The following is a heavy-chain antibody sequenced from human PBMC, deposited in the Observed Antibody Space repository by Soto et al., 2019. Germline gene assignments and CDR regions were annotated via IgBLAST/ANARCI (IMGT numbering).Heavy chain of an antibody. CDR1: GGSSRSYH. CDR2: FSYSGSL. V-gene: IGHV4-34*01. D-gene: IGHD1-20*01. CDR3: AGGPRYWSFAL. J-gene: IGHJ2*01. Sequence: GELQQWGTGLLKPSETLSLNCSVYGGSSRSYHWSWIRQSPGEGLEWIGEFSYSGSLNYNPSHKGRVAGSLDTSTNHFSLTMTSVTAAETAVYFCAGGPRYWSFALWGRGTLVTVS.